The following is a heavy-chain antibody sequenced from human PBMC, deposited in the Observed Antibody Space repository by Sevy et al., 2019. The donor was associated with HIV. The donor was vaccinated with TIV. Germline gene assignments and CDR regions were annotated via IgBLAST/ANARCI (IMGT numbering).Heavy chain of an antibody. Sequence: ASVKVSCKASGYTFTSYYIHWVRQAPGQGLEWMGWINPDTGDTNYAQKFQDWVTMTRETSISTAYMKLSRVRSDDTAVYYCARDDKHYFDHWGQGTLVTVSS. CDR1: GYTFTSYY. CDR2: INPDTGDT. V-gene: IGHV1-2*04. CDR3: ARDDKHYFDH. J-gene: IGHJ4*02.